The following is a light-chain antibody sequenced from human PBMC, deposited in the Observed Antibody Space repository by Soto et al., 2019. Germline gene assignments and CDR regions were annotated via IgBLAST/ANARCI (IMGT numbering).Light chain of an antibody. V-gene: IGKV1-5*01. CDR3: QQLFDSPIT. CDR2: DAS. Sequence: DIQMTQSPSTLSASVGDRVTITCRASQSISDSLAWYQQKPGKAPKLLIYDASSLESGVPSRFSATVSGTEFSLTITSLQPEDFATYYCQQLFDSPITFGQRTRLDIK. CDR1: QSISDS. J-gene: IGKJ5*01.